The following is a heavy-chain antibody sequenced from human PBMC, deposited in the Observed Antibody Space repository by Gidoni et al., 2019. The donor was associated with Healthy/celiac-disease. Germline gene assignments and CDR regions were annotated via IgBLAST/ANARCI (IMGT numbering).Heavy chain of an antibody. CDR2: IRSKANSYAT. D-gene: IGHD6-6*01. Sequence: EVQLVESGGGLVQPGGSLKLSCAASVVTFSGSAMHWVRQASGKGLEWVGRIRSKANSYATAYAASVKGRFTISRDDSKNTAYLQMNSLKTEDTAVYYCTRLAYSSSSYYYYGMDVWGQGTTVTVSS. CDR1: VVTFSGSA. CDR3: TRLAYSSSSYYYYGMDV. V-gene: IGHV3-73*02. J-gene: IGHJ6*02.